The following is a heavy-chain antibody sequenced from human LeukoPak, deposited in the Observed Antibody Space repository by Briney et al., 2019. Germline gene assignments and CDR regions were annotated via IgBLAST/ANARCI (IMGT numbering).Heavy chain of an antibody. V-gene: IGHV3-20*04. CDR3: ARAGPYWPRAFETCFDY. D-gene: IGHD2-8*02. J-gene: IGHJ4*02. CDR2: INWNGGST. Sequence: PGGSLRLSCVASGFTFDGYGMSWVRQAPGKGLEWVSGINWNGGSTGYADSVKGRFTISRDNAKNSLYLQMNSLRVEDTALYYCARAGPYWPRAFETCFDYWGQGTLVTVSS. CDR1: GFTFDGYG.